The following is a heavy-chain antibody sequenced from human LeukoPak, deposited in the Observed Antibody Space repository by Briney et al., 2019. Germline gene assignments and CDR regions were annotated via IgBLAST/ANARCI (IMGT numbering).Heavy chain of an antibody. J-gene: IGHJ6*02. CDR1: GDTFTSYG. D-gene: IGHD4-17*01. Sequence: ASVKVSCKASGDTFTSYGISLVRQAPGQGLEWMGWISAYNGNTNHAQKLQGRVTMTTDTSTSTAYMELRSLRSDDTAVYYCARDAPVTTPYYYYYGMDVWGQGTTVTVSS. CDR3: ARDAPVTTPYYYYYGMDV. CDR2: ISAYNGNT. V-gene: IGHV1-18*01.